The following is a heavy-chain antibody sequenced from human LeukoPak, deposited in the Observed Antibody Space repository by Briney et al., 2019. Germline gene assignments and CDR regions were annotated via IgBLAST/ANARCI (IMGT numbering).Heavy chain of an antibody. CDR3: AKEGGPWYYYDSSGYFN. D-gene: IGHD3-22*01. CDR1: GFTFSEHA. V-gene: IGHV3-23*01. J-gene: IGHJ4*02. Sequence: GGSLRLSCTASGFTFSEHAMSWVRQAPGKGLEWVSALSHSSYNIHYADSVKGRFTISRDNSKNTLYLEMSSLRAEDTAIYYCAKEGGPWYYYDSSGYFNWGQGTLVTVSS. CDR2: LSHSSYNI.